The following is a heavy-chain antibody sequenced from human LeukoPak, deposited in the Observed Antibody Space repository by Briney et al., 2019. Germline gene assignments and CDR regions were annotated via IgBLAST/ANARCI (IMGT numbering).Heavy chain of an antibody. Sequence: SETLSLTCTVYGGSFSGYCWSWIRQPPGKGLEWIGEVNHSGSTNYNPSLKTRVTISVDKSKNQFSLKLSSVTAADTAVYYCARVPPPLYSSGWYRDNWFDPWGQGTLVTVSS. CDR1: GGSFSGYC. J-gene: IGHJ5*02. CDR3: ARVPPPLYSSGWYRDNWFDP. CDR2: VNHSGST. V-gene: IGHV4-34*01. D-gene: IGHD6-19*01.